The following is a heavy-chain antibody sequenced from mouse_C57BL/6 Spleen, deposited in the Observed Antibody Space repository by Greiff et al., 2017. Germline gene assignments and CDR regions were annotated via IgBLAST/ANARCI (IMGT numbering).Heavy chain of an antibody. CDR1: GYTFTSYW. CDR3: ARNNGTHLDY. D-gene: IGHD1-1*01. V-gene: IGHV1-55*01. J-gene: IGHJ2*01. CDR2: IYPGSGST. Sequence: QVQLQQPGAELVKPGASVKMSCKASGYTFTSYWITWVKQRPGQGLEWIGDIYPGSGSTNYNKKFKSKATLTVDTSSSTAYMQRSSLTSEDSAVYYCARNNGTHLDYWGQGTTLTVSS.